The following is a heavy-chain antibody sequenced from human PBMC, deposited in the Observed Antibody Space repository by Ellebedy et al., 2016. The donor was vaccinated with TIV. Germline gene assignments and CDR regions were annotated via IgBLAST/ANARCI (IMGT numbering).Heavy chain of an antibody. CDR2: ITGNGRGT. J-gene: IGHJ5*02. CDR3: TREHWSSLPS. V-gene: IGHV3-74*01. CDR1: GFSFSPQW. Sequence: PGGSLRLSCAASGFSFSPQWMSWVRQAPGKGLVWVSGITGNGRGTNYADSVRGRFVISRDNAKNILYLQMNSLGADDTAVCYCTREHWSSLPSWGQGTLVTVSS. D-gene: IGHD3-3*01.